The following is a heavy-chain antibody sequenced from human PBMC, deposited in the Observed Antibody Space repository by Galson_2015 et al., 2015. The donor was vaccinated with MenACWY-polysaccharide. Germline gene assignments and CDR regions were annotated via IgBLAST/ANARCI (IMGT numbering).Heavy chain of an antibody. J-gene: IGHJ5*02. V-gene: IGHV3-66*01. CDR1: GFTVSRNS. D-gene: IGHD3-22*01. Sequence: SLRLSCAASGFTVSRNSMSWVRQAPGKGLEWVSLIYRGGSTFYADSVKGRFTISRDNSKNTLDLQMNSLRAEDTAVYYCASGPYYYDSSGPWGQGTLVIVTS. CDR3: ASGPYYYDSSGP. CDR2: IYRGGST.